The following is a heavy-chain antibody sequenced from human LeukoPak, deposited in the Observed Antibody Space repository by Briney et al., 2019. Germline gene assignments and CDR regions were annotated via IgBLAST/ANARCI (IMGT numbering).Heavy chain of an antibody. CDR3: ARDLTVTTPGDY. D-gene: IGHD4-17*01. Sequence: SVKVSCKASGGTFSSYAISWVRQAPGQGLEWMGRIIPILGIANYAQKLQGRVTITADKSTSTAYMELSSLRSEDTAVYYCARDLTVTTPGDYWGQGTLVTVSS. V-gene: IGHV1-69*04. CDR2: IIPILGIA. J-gene: IGHJ4*02. CDR1: GGTFSSYA.